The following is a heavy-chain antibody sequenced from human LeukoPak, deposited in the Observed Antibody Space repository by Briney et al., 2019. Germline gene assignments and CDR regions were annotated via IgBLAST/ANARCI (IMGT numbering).Heavy chain of an antibody. CDR2: IYHSGST. CDR1: GYSISSGYY. Sequence: PSETLSLTCTVSGYSISSGYYWGWIRQPPGKGLEWIGSIYHSGSTYYNPSLKSRVTISVDTSKNQFSLKLSSVTAADTAVYYCARADAIFGVVIRSRRFDPWGQGTLVTVSS. D-gene: IGHD3-3*01. J-gene: IGHJ5*02. CDR3: ARADAIFGVVIRSRRFDP. V-gene: IGHV4-38-2*02.